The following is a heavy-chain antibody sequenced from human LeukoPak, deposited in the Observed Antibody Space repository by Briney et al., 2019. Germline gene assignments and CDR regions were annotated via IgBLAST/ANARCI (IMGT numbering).Heavy chain of an antibody. CDR2: ISSSSSTI. Sequence: GGSLRLSCAASGFTFSSHSMNWVRQAPGKGLEWVSYISSSSSTIYYADSVKGRFTISRDNAKNSLYLQMNSLRAEDTAVYYCARVNSSSWYGLRFDYWGQGTLVTVSS. CDR3: ARVNSSSWYGLRFDY. D-gene: IGHD6-13*01. J-gene: IGHJ4*02. CDR1: GFTFSSHS. V-gene: IGHV3-48*01.